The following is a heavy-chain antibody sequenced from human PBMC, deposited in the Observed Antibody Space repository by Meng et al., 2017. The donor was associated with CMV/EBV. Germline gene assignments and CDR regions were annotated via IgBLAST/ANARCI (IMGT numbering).Heavy chain of an antibody. CDR3: ARDYLIAAAGTNYYYGMDV. V-gene: IGHV1-2*02. D-gene: IGHD6-13*01. Sequence: ASVTVSCKASGYTFTGYYMHWVRQAPGQGLEWMGWINPNSGGTNYAQKFQGRVTMTRDTSISTAYMELSRLRSDDMAVYYCARDYLIAAAGTNYYYGMDVWGQGTTVTVSS. J-gene: IGHJ6*02. CDR2: INPNSGGT. CDR1: GYTFTGYY.